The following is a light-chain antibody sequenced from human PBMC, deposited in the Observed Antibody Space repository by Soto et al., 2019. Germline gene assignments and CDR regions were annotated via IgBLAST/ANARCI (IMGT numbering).Light chain of an antibody. V-gene: IGLV2-14*03. J-gene: IGLJ1*01. Sequence: QSALTQPASVSGSPGQSIAISCTGTICDVGTYDYVSWYQQHPNRAPKLMIYEVRNRPSGVSNRFSGSKSVNTATLTISGLQAEDEADYYCSSHTITNTRVFGTGTKLTVL. CDR2: EVR. CDR3: SSHTITNTRV. CDR1: ICDVGTYDY.